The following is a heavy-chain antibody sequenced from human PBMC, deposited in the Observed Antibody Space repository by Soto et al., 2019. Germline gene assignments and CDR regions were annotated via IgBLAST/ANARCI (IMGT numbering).Heavy chain of an antibody. Sequence: PGGSLRLSCAASGFTFSSDWMSWVRQAQGKGLEWVANIKQDGSEKYYVDSVKGRLTISRDNAKNSLYLQMSILRAEDTAVYYCARDTGVWGAAGGMDPWGQGTTVTVSS. CDR2: IKQDGSEK. J-gene: IGHJ6*02. D-gene: IGHD6-13*01. CDR1: GFTFSSDW. CDR3: ARDTGVWGAAGGMDP. V-gene: IGHV3-7*01.